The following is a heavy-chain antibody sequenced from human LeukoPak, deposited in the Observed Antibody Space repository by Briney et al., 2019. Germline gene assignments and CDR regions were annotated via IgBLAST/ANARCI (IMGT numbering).Heavy chain of an antibody. D-gene: IGHD5-18*01. CDR3: ARADTAMENWFDP. V-gene: IGHV3-66*01. J-gene: IGHJ5*02. CDR1: GFSVSNYY. Sequence: GGSLRLSCAASGFSVSNYYMSWVRQAPGKGLEWVSVLYSGGSTYYADSVKGRFTISRDNSKNTLYLQMNSLRAEDTAVYYCARADTAMENWFDPWGQGTLVTVSS. CDR2: LYSGGST.